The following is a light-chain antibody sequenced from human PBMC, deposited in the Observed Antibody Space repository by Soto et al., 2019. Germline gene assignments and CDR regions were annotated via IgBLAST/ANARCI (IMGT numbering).Light chain of an antibody. Sequence: EIQMTQSPASVFASVGWRVTITCRASQAIDSWLAWYQQKPGEAPKLLIFTGSLLHSGVPPRFSGSGSGADFTLTISSLQPEDFATYYCQQSYSTPPTFGQGTKVDIK. CDR1: QAIDSW. CDR3: QQSYSTPPT. J-gene: IGKJ1*01. CDR2: TGS. V-gene: IGKV1-39*01.